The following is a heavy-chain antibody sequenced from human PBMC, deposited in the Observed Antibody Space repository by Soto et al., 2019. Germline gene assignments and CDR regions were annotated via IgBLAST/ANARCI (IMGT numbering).Heavy chain of an antibody. CDR2: ISGSDGKT. V-gene: IGHV3-23*01. Sequence: PGGSMRLSCSASGFSFGSYALSWVRQAPGKGLEWVSTISGSDGKTFYADSVKGRFSISRDTSQSTLYLQMNSLRADDTAMYYCAGWSYRESWGQGNRVTVSS. D-gene: IGHD3-10*01. J-gene: IGHJ1*01. CDR1: GFSFGSYA. CDR3: AGWSYRES.